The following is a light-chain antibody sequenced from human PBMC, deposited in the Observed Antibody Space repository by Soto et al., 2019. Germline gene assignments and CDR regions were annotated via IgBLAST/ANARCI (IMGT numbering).Light chain of an antibody. CDR3: LQDHDASWT. CDR2: AAS. V-gene: IGKV1-6*01. CDR1: RDIGSD. J-gene: IGKJ1*01. Sequence: ATQMTQSPSSLSASVGDRITITCRASRDIGSDLSWYQQKPGKSPTLLIYAASNLQSVVPSRFRGSRSGTEFTLTVSILQTEYFATYYCLQDHDASWTFGQGTKVDIK.